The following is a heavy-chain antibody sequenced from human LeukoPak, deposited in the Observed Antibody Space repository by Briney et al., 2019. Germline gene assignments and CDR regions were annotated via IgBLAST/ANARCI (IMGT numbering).Heavy chain of an antibody. Sequence: GGSLRLSCAASGFTFSSYAMSWVRQAPGKRLEWVSAISGSGGSTYYADSVKGRFTISRDNSKNTLYLQMNSLRAEDTAVYYCAKGGYCSSTSCYKGYNWFDPWGQGTLVTVSS. J-gene: IGHJ5*02. D-gene: IGHD2-2*02. CDR2: ISGSGGST. CDR1: GFTFSSYA. CDR3: AKGGYCSSTSCYKGYNWFDP. V-gene: IGHV3-23*01.